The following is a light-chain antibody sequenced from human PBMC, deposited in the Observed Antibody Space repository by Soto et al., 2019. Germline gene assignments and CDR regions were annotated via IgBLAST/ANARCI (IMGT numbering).Light chain of an antibody. CDR1: SSNIGAGYD. Sequence: QSVLTQLPSVSGAPGQRVTISCTGGSSNIGAGYDVHWYLQLPGTAPKLLVYTNNNRPSGVPDRFSGSKSGTSASLAITGLQAEDEADYYCQSYDNRLSAYVFGTGTKVTVL. J-gene: IGLJ1*01. CDR2: TNN. CDR3: QSYDNRLSAYV. V-gene: IGLV1-40*01.